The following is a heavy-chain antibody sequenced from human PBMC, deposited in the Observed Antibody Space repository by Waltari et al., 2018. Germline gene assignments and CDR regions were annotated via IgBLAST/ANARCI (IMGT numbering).Heavy chain of an antibody. Sequence: QVQLVQSGAEVKKPGASVKVSCKTSGYSFTSYDINWVRQATGQGLEWMGWMNPNSGNTGYAQKFQGRVTITRNTSIRTTYLELSSLRSEDTAVYYCARGTYFYGSGGYRDAFDIWGQGTMVTVSS. CDR2: MNPNSGNT. CDR1: GYSFTSYD. D-gene: IGHD3-10*01. CDR3: ARGTYFYGSGGYRDAFDI. J-gene: IGHJ3*02. V-gene: IGHV1-8*03.